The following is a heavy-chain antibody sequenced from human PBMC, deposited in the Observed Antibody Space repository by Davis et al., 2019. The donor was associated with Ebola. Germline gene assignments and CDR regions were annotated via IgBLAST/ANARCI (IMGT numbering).Heavy chain of an antibody. CDR2: ISAYNGNT. D-gene: IGHD4-17*01. J-gene: IGHJ4*02. V-gene: IGHV1-18*01. CDR3: ARDNGYGDYVPFDY. Sequence: ASVKVSCKASGYTFTSYGISWVRQAPGQGLEWMGWISAYNGNTNYAQKLQGRVTMTTDTSTSTAYMELSSLRSEDTAVYYCARDNGYGDYVPFDYWGQGTLVTVSS. CDR1: GYTFTSYG.